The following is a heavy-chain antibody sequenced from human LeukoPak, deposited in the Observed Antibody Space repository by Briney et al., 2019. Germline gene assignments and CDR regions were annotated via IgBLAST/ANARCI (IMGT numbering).Heavy chain of an antibody. D-gene: IGHD2-2*01. Sequence: SETLSLTCTVSGGSISSYYWSWIRQPAGKGLEWIGRIYTSGSTNYNPSLKSRVTMSVDTSKNQFSLKLSSVTAADTAVYYCARGDIVVVPAAIFNWFDPWGQGTLVTVSS. J-gene: IGHJ5*02. CDR1: GGSISSYY. V-gene: IGHV4-4*07. CDR2: IYTSGST. CDR3: ARGDIVVVPAAIFNWFDP.